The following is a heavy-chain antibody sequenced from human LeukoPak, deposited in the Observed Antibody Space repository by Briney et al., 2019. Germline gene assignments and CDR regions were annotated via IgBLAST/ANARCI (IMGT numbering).Heavy chain of an antibody. CDR2: INPTGDST. Sequence: ASVKVSCKASGYTFTSYYMHWVRQAPGQGLEWMGVINPTGDSTNHAQKFQGRVTVTRDTSTSTVYMELTGLTSEDTAVYYCARDWELGYWGQGTLVTVSS. J-gene: IGHJ4*02. CDR1: GYTFTSYY. D-gene: IGHD1-26*01. CDR3: ARDWELGY. V-gene: IGHV1-46*03.